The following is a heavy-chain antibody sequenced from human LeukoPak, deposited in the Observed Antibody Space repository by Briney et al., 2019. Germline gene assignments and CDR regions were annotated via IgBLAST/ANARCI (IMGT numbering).Heavy chain of an antibody. Sequence: SETLSLTCTVSGGSISSYDWSWIRQPAGKGLEWIGRIYTRGSTNYNPSLKSRVSMSVDTSKKQFSLRLSSVTAADTAVYYCARGRRVPAAIYYYYYYMDVWGKGTTVTISS. CDR2: IYTRGST. V-gene: IGHV4-4*07. J-gene: IGHJ6*03. CDR3: ARGRRVPAAIYYYYYYMDV. D-gene: IGHD2-2*01. CDR1: GGSISSYD.